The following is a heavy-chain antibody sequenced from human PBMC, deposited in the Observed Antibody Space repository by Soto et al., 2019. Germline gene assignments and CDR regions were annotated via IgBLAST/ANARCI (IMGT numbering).Heavy chain of an antibody. CDR1: GFSLSTSGVG. V-gene: IGHV2-5*01. CDR3: SHRKRVDTALGPYYFDY. J-gene: IGHJ4*02. Sequence: SCPTLVNPPQTLTLTCTFSGFSLSTSGVGVGWIRQPPGKALEWLALIYWNDDKRYSPSLKSRLTITKDTSKNQVVLTMTNMDPVDTATYYCSHRKRVDTALGPYYFDYWGQGTLVTSPQ. D-gene: IGHD5-18*01. CDR2: IYWNDDK.